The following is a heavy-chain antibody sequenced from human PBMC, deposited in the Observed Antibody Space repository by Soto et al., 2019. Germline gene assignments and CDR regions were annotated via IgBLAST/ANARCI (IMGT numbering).Heavy chain of an antibody. Sequence: PGGSLRLSCAASGFTFSNAWMSWVRQAPGKGLDWVGRIKSKTDGGTTDYAAPVKGRFTISRDDSKNTLYLQMNSLKTEDTAVYYCTTVFWSGYYDLSYFDYWGQGTLVTVSS. J-gene: IGHJ4*02. V-gene: IGHV3-15*01. D-gene: IGHD3-3*01. CDR1: GFTFSNAW. CDR2: IKSKTDGGTT. CDR3: TTVFWSGYYDLSYFDY.